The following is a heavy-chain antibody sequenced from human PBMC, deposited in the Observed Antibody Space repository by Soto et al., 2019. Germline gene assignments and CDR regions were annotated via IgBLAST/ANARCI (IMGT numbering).Heavy chain of an antibody. CDR3: ARGYSGYDYFDY. J-gene: IGHJ4*02. Sequence: ASVKVSCKASGYTFTGYYLHWVRRAPGQGLEWMGWINPNSGGTNYAQKFQGWVTMTRDTSISTAYMELSRLRSDDTAVYYCARGYSGYDYFDYWGQGTLVTVSS. V-gene: IGHV1-2*04. D-gene: IGHD5-12*01. CDR2: INPNSGGT. CDR1: GYTFTGYY.